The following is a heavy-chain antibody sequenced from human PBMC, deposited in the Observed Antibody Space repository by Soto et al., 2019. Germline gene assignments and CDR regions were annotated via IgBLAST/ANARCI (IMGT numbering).Heavy chain of an antibody. Sequence: GSLRLSCAASGFTFSSYAMSWVRQAPGKGLEWVSAISGSGGSTYYADSVKGRFTISRDNSKNTLYLQMNSLRAEDTAVYYCAKPKKIDSSGYFIYYYYGMDVWGQGTTVTVSS. CDR3: AKPKKIDSSGYFIYYYYGMDV. CDR2: ISGSGGST. CDR1: GFTFSSYA. V-gene: IGHV3-23*01. D-gene: IGHD3-22*01. J-gene: IGHJ6*02.